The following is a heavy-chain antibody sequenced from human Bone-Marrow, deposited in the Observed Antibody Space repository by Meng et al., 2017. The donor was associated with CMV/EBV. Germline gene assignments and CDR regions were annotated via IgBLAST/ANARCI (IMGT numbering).Heavy chain of an antibody. D-gene: IGHD6-6*01. Sequence: ASVKVSCKASGYTFTSYGISWVRQAPGQWLEWMGWISAYNGNTNYAQKLQGRVTMTTDTSTSTAYMELRSLRSDDTAVYYCARDRRNLAARPREFDYWGQGTLVTVSS. V-gene: IGHV1-18*01. CDR3: ARDRRNLAARPREFDY. CDR1: GYTFTSYG. J-gene: IGHJ4*02. CDR2: ISAYNGNT.